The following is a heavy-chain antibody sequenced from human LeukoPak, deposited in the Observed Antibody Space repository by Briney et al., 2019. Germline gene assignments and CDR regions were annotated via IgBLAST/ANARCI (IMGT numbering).Heavy chain of an antibody. J-gene: IGHJ3*02. CDR1: GFTFSSYS. V-gene: IGHV3-21*01. Sequence: GGSLRLSCAASGFTFSSYSMNWVRQAPGKGLEWVSSINSSSSDIYYADSVKGRFTISRDNAKNSLYLQMNSLGAEDTAVYCCAREVRAGFGELLRRRDAFDIWGQGPMVSVSS. CDR3: AREVRAGFGELLRRRDAFDI. CDR2: INSSSSDI. D-gene: IGHD3-10*01.